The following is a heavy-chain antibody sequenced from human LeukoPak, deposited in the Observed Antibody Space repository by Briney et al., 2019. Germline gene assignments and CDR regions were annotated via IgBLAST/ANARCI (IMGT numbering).Heavy chain of an antibody. D-gene: IGHD2/OR15-2a*01. V-gene: IGHV3-7*03. CDR3: ARARVNIDY. J-gene: IGHJ4*02. CDR2: INEDGSEK. CDR1: GFTFSVYW. Sequence: GGSLRLSCATAGFTFSVYWMTWARQAPGKGLEWVANINEDGSEKYYVDSVKGRFTISRDNAKSSLYLQMNSLRAEDTAVYYCARARVNIDYWGQGTLVTVSS.